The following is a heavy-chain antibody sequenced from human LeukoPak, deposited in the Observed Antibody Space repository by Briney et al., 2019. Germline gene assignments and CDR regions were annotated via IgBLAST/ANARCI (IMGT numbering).Heavy chain of an antibody. J-gene: IGHJ4*02. D-gene: IGHD3-10*01. CDR2: IYYSGST. V-gene: IGHV4-39*01. CDR3: ASVNRGWFGVGEY. CDR1: GGSISNNNYY. Sequence: SETLSLTCTASGGSISNNNYYWGWVRQPPEKGLEWIGSIYYSGSTYYNPSLESRVTISVDTSKNQFSLKLTSVTAADTAVYFCASVNRGWFGVGEYWGQGTLVTVSS.